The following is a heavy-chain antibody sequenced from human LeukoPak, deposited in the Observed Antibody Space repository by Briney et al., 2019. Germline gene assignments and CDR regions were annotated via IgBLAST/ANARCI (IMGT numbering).Heavy chain of an antibody. J-gene: IGHJ4*02. V-gene: IGHV3-30-3*01. CDR2: ISYDGSNK. CDR3: ASHSDGEGGMPFDY. D-gene: IGHD2-15*01. CDR1: GFTFSSYA. Sequence: PGGSLRLSCAASGFTFSSYAMHWVRQAPGKGLEWVAVISYDGSNKYYADSVKGRFTISRDNSKNTLYLQMNSLRAEDTAVYYCASHSDGEGGMPFDYWGQGTLVTVSS.